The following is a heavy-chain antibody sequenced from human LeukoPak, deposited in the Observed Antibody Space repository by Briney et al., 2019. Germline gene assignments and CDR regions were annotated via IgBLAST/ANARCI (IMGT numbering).Heavy chain of an antibody. D-gene: IGHD2-15*01. V-gene: IGHV3-23*01. CDR1: GFTFKRFA. CDR3: AKGTGGSCYTSSDY. J-gene: IGHJ4*02. CDR2: ISDSGGNT. Sequence: PGGSLRLSCAASGFTFKRFAMSWVRQAPGKGLEWVSVISDSGGNTNYADSVKGRFTISRDNSENTLYLQMNSLRAEDTAVYYCAKGTGGSCYTSSDYWGQGTLVTVSS.